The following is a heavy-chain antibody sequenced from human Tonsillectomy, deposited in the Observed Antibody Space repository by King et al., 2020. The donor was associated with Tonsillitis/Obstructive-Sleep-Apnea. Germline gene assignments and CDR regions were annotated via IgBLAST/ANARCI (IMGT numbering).Heavy chain of an antibody. CDR1: GFTFSSYD. J-gene: IGHJ4*02. Sequence: VQLVESGGGLVQPGGSLRLSCAASGFTFSSYDMHWVRQTTGKGLEWVSAIGTAGDTYYPGSVNGRFTISRENAKNSLYLQMHSLRAGDTAVYYCARGNYRWEVGAPPDYWGQGTLVTVSS. D-gene: IGHD1-26*01. CDR2: IGTAGDT. V-gene: IGHV3-13*04. CDR3: ARGNYRWEVGAPPDY.